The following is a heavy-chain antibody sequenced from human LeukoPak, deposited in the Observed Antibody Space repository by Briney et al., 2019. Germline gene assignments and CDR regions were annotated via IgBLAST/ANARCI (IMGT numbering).Heavy chain of an antibody. CDR2: INSDGSST. J-gene: IGHJ4*02. Sequence: PGGSLRLSCAASGFTFSSYWMHWVRQAPGKGLVWVSRINSDGSSTSYADSVKGQFTISRDNAKNTLYLQMNSLRAEDTAVYYCARDNEPAGIAAAGINYWGQGTLVTVSS. V-gene: IGHV3-74*01. CDR1: GFTFSSYW. D-gene: IGHD6-13*01. CDR3: ARDNEPAGIAAAGINY.